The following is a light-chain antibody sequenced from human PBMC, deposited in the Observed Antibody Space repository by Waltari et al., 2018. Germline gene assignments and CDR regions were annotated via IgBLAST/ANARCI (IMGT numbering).Light chain of an antibody. V-gene: IGKV3-20*01. J-gene: IGKJ1*01. CDR2: GAS. CDR3: QQYGSSPRT. Sequence: EIVLTQSPGTLSLSPGERATLSCRASQSVSSNYLAWYQQKPGQAPRLLIYGASSRATGIPDRFSGSVSGTDFTLTISRLEPEDFALYYCQQYGSSPRTLGQGTKVEIK. CDR1: QSVSSNY.